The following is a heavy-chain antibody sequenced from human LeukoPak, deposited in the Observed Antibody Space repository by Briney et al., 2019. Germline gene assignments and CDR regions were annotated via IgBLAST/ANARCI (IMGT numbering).Heavy chain of an antibody. CDR2: INPNSGGT. V-gene: IGHV1-2*02. Sequence: ASVKVSCKASGYTFNGYYMHWVRQAPGQGLEWMGWINPNSGGTNYAQKYQGRVTMTRDTSISTAYMELSRLRSDDTAVYYCARDVTMVRGVIKGHEDWFDPWGQGTLVTASS. CDR1: GYTFNGYY. CDR3: ARDVTMVRGVIKGHEDWFDP. J-gene: IGHJ5*02. D-gene: IGHD3-10*01.